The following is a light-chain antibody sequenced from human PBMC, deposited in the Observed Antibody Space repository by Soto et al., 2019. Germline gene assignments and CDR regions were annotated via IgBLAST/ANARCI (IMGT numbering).Light chain of an antibody. CDR2: WAS. CDR1: KSILHISNNKNY. J-gene: IGKJ1*01. V-gene: IGKV4-1*01. Sequence: DIVMTQSPDSLAISRGERATINCKSSKSILHISNNKNYLAWYRQHPGQSPQFLIYWASTRESGVPDRFLGSGSGTDCTLAITSLQADDVAVYYGQQYVRPPQTFGQGTRVEIK. CDR3: QQYVRPPQT.